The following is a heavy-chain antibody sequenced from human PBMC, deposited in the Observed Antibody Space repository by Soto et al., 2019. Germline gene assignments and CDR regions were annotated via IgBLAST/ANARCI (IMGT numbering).Heavy chain of an antibody. CDR3: ARDLMITFGGCFDY. CDR1: GYTLTRYG. J-gene: IGHJ4*02. D-gene: IGHD3-16*01. V-gene: IGHV1-18*01. CDR2: ISAYNGNT. Sequence: ASVKVSCKASGYTLTRYGISWVRQAPGQGLEWMGWISAYNGNTNYAQKLQGRVTMTTDTSTSTAYMELRSLRSDDTAVYYCARDLMITFGGCFDYWGQGTLVTVSS.